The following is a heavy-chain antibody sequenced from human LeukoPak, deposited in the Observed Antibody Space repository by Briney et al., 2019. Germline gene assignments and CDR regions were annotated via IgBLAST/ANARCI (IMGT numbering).Heavy chain of an antibody. CDR3: ARHGKGGSTSQQLGGEVDY. CDR2: IYYSGST. Sequence: PSETLSLTCTVSGGSISSSSYYWGWIRQPPGKGLEWIGSIYYSGSTYHNPSLKSRVTISVDTSKNQFSLKLGSVTAADTAVYYCARHGKGGSTSQQLGGEVDYWGQGTLVTVSS. D-gene: IGHD2-2*01. V-gene: IGHV4-39*01. J-gene: IGHJ4*02. CDR1: GGSISSSSYY.